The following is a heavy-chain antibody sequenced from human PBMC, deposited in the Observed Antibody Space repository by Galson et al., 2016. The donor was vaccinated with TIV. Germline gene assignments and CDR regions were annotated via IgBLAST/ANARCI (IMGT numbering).Heavy chain of an antibody. D-gene: IGHD3-10*01. CDR1: GGRLSTYS. J-gene: IGHJ6*02. Sequence: SVKVSCKASGGRLSTYSINWVRQAPGQGLEWMGRIIPIPGIADYAQKFQDRVTITADTSTSTAYMELSGLTSDDTAVYYCATETGSSGMDVWDQGTTVTVSS. CDR3: ATETGSSGMDV. CDR2: IIPIPGIA. V-gene: IGHV1-69*02.